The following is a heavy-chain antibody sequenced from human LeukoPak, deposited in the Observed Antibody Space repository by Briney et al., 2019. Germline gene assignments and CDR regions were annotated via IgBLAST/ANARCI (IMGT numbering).Heavy chain of an antibody. J-gene: IGHJ4*02. V-gene: IGHV5-51*01. Sequence: GESLKISCEGSGYRFTSYWIGWVRQMPGKGLEWMGIIYAGDSDTSYSPSLQGQVTISADKSISTAYLQWSSLKASDTAMYYCARLDSPVVAASYWGQGTLVTVSS. CDR1: GYRFTSYW. CDR2: IYAGDSDT. CDR3: ARLDSPVVAASY. D-gene: IGHD2-15*01.